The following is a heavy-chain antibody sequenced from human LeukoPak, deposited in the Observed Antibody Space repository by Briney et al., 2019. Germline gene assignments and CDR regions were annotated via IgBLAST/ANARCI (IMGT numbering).Heavy chain of an antibody. D-gene: IGHD3-22*01. J-gene: IGHJ4*02. V-gene: IGHV3-48*01. Sequence: PGGTLRLSCAASGFTFSNYSMNWVRQAPGKGLEWLSYISSGSRTIYYADSVKGRFTISRDNAKTSLYLQMNSLRAEDTTVYYCAREVYYVGSGYYHPGGFDYWGQGTLVTVSS. CDR1: GFTFSNYS. CDR2: ISSGSRTI. CDR3: AREVYYVGSGYYHPGGFDY.